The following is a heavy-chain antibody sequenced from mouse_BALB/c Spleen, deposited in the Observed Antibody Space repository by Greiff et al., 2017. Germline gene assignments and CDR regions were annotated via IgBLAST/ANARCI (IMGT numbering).Heavy chain of an antibody. J-gene: IGHJ2*01. CDR2: ISYDGSN. D-gene: IGHD4-1*01. Sequence: EVKLEESGPGLVKPSQSLSLTCSVTGYSITSGYYWNWIRQFPGNKLEWMGYISYDGSNNYNPSLKNRISITRDTSKNQFFLKLNSVTTEDTATYYCARGGDWDYFDYWGQGTTLTVSS. CDR1: GYSITSGYY. V-gene: IGHV3-6*02. CDR3: ARGGDWDYFDY.